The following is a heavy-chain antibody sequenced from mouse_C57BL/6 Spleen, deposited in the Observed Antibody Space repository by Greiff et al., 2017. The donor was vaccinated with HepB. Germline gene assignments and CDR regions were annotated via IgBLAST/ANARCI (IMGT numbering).Heavy chain of an antibody. CDR2: ISYSGST. CDR3: ARSHYYGSIYFDY. J-gene: IGHJ2*01. CDR1: GYSITSDY. D-gene: IGHD1-1*01. Sequence: DVMLVESGPGLAKPSQTLSLTCSVTGYSITSDYWNWIRKFPGNKLEYMGYISYSGSTYYNPSLKSRISITRDTSKNQYYLQLNSVTTEDTATYYCARSHYYGSIYFDYWGQGTTLTVSS. V-gene: IGHV3-8*01.